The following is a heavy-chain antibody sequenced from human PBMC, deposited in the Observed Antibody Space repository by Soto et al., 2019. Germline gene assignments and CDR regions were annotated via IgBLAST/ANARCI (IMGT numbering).Heavy chain of an antibody. Sequence: QVQLQESGPGLVKPSETLSLTCTVSGGSISSYYWSWIRQPLGKGLEWIGYIYYSGSTNYNPSLKSRVTISVDTSNNQFSLKLNSMTAADTAVYYCARHNYGSGSTYFDYWGQGTLVTVSS. CDR2: IYYSGST. CDR1: GGSISSYY. D-gene: IGHD3-10*01. V-gene: IGHV4-59*08. J-gene: IGHJ4*02. CDR3: ARHNYGSGSTYFDY.